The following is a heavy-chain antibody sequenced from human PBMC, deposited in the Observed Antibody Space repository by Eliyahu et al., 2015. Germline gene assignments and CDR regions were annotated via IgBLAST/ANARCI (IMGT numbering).Heavy chain of an antibody. J-gene: IGHJ4*02. V-gene: IGHV3-33*01. Sequence: QVQLVESGGGVVQPGRSLRLSCAASXFPFSSYGMXWVRQAPGKGXEWVAVIWYDGRNKYYADSVKGRVTISRDNSKNTLYLQMNSLRAEDTAVYYCARRGHADSIVGATRGFDYWGQGTLVTVSS. CDR1: XFPFSSYG. CDR3: ARRGHADSIVGATRGFDY. D-gene: IGHD1-26*01. CDR2: IWYDGRNK.